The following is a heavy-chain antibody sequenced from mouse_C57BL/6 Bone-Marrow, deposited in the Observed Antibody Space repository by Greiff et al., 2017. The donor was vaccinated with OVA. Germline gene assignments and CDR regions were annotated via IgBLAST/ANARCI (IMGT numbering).Heavy chain of an antibody. CDR3: ARDIDYGSKDYFDY. V-gene: IGHV1-22*01. CDR2: INPNNGGT. CDR1: GYTFTDYN. Sequence: EVQLQQSGPELVKPGASVKMSCKASGYTFTDYNMHWVKQSHGKSLEWIGYINPNNGGTSYNQKFKGKATLTVNKSSSTAYMELRSLTSEDSAVYYCARDIDYGSKDYFDYWGQGTTLTVSS. D-gene: IGHD1-1*01. J-gene: IGHJ2*01.